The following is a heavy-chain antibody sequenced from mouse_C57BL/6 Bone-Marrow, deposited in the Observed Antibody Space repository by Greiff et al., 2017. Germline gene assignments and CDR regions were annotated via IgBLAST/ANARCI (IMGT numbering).Heavy chain of an antibody. CDR2: INPSSGYT. V-gene: IGHV1-7*01. CDR1: GYTFTSYW. CDR3: ARTDYGNWGFAY. J-gene: IGHJ3*01. Sequence: QVQLQQSGAELAKPGASVKLSCKASGYTFTSYWMHWVKQRPGQGLAWIGYINPSSGYTKYNQKFKDKATLTADKSSSTAYMQLRSLTYEDSAVYYCARTDYGNWGFAYWGQGTLVTVSA. D-gene: IGHD2-1*01.